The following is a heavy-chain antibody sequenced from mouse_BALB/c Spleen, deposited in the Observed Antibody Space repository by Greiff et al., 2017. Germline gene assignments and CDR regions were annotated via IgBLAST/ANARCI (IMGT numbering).Heavy chain of an antibody. V-gene: IGHV1S137*01. D-gene: IGHD2-14*01. CDR3: ARYYRYDEGGYFDY. CDR1: GYTFTDYA. Sequence: VKLMESGAELVRPGVSVKISCKGSGYTFTDYAMHWVKQSHAKSLEWIGVISTYYGDASYNQKFKGKATMTVDKSSSTAYMELARLTSEDSAIYYCARYYRYDEGGYFDYWGKGTTLTVSS. CDR2: ISTYYGDA. J-gene: IGHJ2*01.